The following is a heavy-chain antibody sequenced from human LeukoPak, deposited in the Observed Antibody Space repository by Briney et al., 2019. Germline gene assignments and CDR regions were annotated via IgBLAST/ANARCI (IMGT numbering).Heavy chain of an antibody. Sequence: PGGSLRLSCAASGFTFSNTWMNWVRQAPGKGLEWVGRIKRIIDGGTTDYAAPVKGRFTVSRDDSINTLYLQMSSLKTEDTAVYYWAAQRGSGDLRYWGQGTLGTVSS. CDR3: AAQRGSGDLRY. D-gene: IGHD4-17*01. CDR2: IKRIIDGGTT. J-gene: IGHJ4*02. CDR1: GFTFSNTW. V-gene: IGHV3-15*01.